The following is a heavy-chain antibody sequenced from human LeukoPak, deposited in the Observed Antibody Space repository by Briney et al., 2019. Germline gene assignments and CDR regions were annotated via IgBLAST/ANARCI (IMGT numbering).Heavy chain of an antibody. CDR3: AKLGLGTDDAFDI. CDR2: IYSGGST. CDR1: GFTFSSYE. Sequence: GGSLPLSCAASGFTFSSYEMNWVRQAPGKGLEWVSVIYSGGSTYYADSVKGRFTISRHNSKNTLYLQMNSLRAEDTAVYYCAKLGLGTDDAFDIWGQGTMVTVSS. V-gene: IGHV3-53*04. D-gene: IGHD1-7*01. J-gene: IGHJ3*02.